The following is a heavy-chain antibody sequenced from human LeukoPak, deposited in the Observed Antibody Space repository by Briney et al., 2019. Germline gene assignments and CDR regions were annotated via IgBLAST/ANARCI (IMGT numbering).Heavy chain of an antibody. D-gene: IGHD2-15*01. CDR1: GYTFTGYY. J-gene: IGHJ4*02. CDR3: ARAYCSAGDCYEFDY. CDR2: INPNNGGT. V-gene: IGHV1-2*02. Sequence: ASVKVSCKTSGYTFTGYYIHWVRQAPGQGLEWMGWINPNNGGTNYAQKFYGRVTMTRDTSISTAYMELSRLTSDDTAMYYCARAYCSAGDCYEFDYWGQVTLVTVSS.